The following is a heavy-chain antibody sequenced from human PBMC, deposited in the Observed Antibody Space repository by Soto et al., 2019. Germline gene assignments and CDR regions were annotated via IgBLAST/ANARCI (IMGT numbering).Heavy chain of an antibody. Sequence: GGSLRLSCAASGFTFSNYAMNWVRQAPGKGLEWVSSMSGSGGDTYYADSVKGRFTMSRDNSKNTLYLQMNSLRVEDTAVYYCAKDLSGGWPPQIGYWGQGTLVTVSS. D-gene: IGHD6-19*01. CDR2: MSGSGGDT. CDR1: GFTFSNYA. V-gene: IGHV3-23*01. CDR3: AKDLSGGWPPQIGY. J-gene: IGHJ4*02.